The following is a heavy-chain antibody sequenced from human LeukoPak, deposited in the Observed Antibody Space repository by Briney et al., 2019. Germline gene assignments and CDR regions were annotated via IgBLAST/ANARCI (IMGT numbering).Heavy chain of an antibody. CDR3: ARAPGIAAAGTNDYYYYGMDV. Sequence: SETLSLTCAVYGGSFSGYYWSWIRQPPGKGLEWIGEINHSGSTKYNPSLKSRVTISVDTSKNQFSLKLSSVTAADTAVYYCARAPGIAAAGTNDYYYYGMDVWGQGATVTVSS. CDR2: INHSGST. CDR1: GGSFSGYY. V-gene: IGHV4-34*01. J-gene: IGHJ6*02. D-gene: IGHD6-13*01.